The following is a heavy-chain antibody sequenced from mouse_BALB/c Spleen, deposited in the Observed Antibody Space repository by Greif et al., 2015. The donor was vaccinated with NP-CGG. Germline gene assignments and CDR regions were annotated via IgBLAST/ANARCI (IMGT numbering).Heavy chain of an antibody. D-gene: IGHD4-1*01. V-gene: IGHV1S130*01. CDR1: GYTFTSSW. Sequence: ESGSVLVRPGASVKLSCKASGYTFTSSWMHWAKQRPGQGLEWIGEIHPNSGNTNYNEKFKGKATLTVDTSSSTAYVDLGSLTSEDSAAYYCARDWYFDYWGQGTTLTVSS. CDR2: IHPNSGNT. CDR3: ARDWYFDY. J-gene: IGHJ2*01.